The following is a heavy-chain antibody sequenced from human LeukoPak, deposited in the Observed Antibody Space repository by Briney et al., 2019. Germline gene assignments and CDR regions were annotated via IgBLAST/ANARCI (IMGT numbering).Heavy chain of an antibody. CDR1: GASISSAGHY. D-gene: IGHD2-21*01. CDR2: FYNSGSA. J-gene: IGHJ6*03. V-gene: IGHV4-61*02. CDR3: ARETPNFDLWGNSYYMDV. Sequence: SQTLSLTCTVSGASISSAGHYWSWVRQPAGKGLEWIGRFYNSGSADYNPSLKTRVFISLDTSKYQFSLELNSVTAADTAVYFCARETPNFDLWGNSYYMDVWGKGTTVTVSS.